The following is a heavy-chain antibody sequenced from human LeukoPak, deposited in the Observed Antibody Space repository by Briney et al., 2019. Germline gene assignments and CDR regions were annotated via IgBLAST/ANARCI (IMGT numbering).Heavy chain of an antibody. V-gene: IGHV3-74*01. J-gene: IGHJ4*02. Sequence: GGSLRLSCAASRFTFSSYWMHWVRQAPGKGLVWVSRIKTDGSSTSYADSVKGRFTISRDNAKNTLYLQMNSLSAEDTAVYYCAKDRTMISALLDNWGQGILVTVSS. CDR3: AKDRTMISALLDN. D-gene: IGHD3-22*01. CDR2: IKTDGSST. CDR1: RFTFSSYW.